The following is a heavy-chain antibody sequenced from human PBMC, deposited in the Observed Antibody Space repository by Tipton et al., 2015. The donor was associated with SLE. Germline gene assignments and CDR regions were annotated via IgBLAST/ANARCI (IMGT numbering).Heavy chain of an antibody. J-gene: IGHJ4*02. Sequence: QLVQSGAEVKKPGASVNVSCKASGWVRQAPGQGLEWMRKMNSRGGGTDNPQKLQGRVTMTTDTSTSTAYMELRSLRSDDTAVYYCARGGIFGLDYWGQGTLVTVSS. D-gene: IGHD3-3*01. V-gene: IGHV1-46*01. CDR2: MNSRGGGT. CDR3: ARGGIFGLDY. CDR1: G.